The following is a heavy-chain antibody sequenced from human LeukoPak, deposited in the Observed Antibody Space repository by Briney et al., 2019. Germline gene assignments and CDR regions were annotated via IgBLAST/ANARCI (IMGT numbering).Heavy chain of an antibody. Sequence: GGSLRLSCAASGFTFSSYGMHWVRQAPGKGLEGVAVIWYDKYYADSVKGRFTISRDNSKNTLYLQMNSLRAEDTAVYYCARDLKQCSSTSCYSGYYYYGMDVWGQGTTVTVSS. CDR3: ARDLKQCSSTSCYSGYYYYGMDV. CDR2: IWYDK. CDR1: GFTFSSYG. D-gene: IGHD2-2*01. J-gene: IGHJ6*02. V-gene: IGHV3-33*01.